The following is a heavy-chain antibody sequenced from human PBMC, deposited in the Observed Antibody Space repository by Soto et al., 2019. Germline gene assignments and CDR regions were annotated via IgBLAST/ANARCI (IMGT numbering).Heavy chain of an antibody. CDR1: GGSITSSNYY. CDR3: ARLRPDTLVVVAAAVRNWYYYCYMDV. D-gene: IGHD2-2*01. J-gene: IGHJ6*03. Sequence: QLQLQESGPGLVKPSETLSLTCTVSGGSITSSNYYWGWMRQPPGKGLDWIGSIFYSGSTYYNPSLKSRVTISVDKSKHQFSPKLTSVTAADTAVYYCARLRPDTLVVVAAAVRNWYYYCYMDVWGTGTTVTVSS. CDR2: IFYSGST. V-gene: IGHV4-39*01.